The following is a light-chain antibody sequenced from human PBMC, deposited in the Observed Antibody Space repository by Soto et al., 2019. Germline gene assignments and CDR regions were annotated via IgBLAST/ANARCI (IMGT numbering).Light chain of an antibody. CDR2: RAS. CDR1: QSINTN. CDR3: QQYNNWPRAP. Sequence: IVRTHSPAPLSVSPGARATISCRASQSINTNLHWYQQKPGQAPRLLMFRASIRATGFPASFNGSGSGTEHNYTISNLQSEDYANYYCQQYNNWPRAPFRGGPNVDIK. J-gene: IGKJ4*01. V-gene: IGKV3-15*01.